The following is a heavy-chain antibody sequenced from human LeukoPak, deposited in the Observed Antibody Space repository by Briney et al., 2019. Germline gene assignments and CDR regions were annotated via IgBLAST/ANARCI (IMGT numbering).Heavy chain of an antibody. CDR1: GGSISSGSYY. CDR3: ARDSSGYSYFQH. J-gene: IGHJ1*01. V-gene: IGHV4-61*02. CDR2: IYTSGST. D-gene: IGHD3-22*01. Sequence: SQTLSLTCTVSGGSISSGSYYWSWIRQPAGKGMEWIGRIYTSGSTNYNPSLKSRVTISVDTSKNQFSLKLSSVTAADTAVYYCARDSSGYSYFQHWGQGTLVTVS.